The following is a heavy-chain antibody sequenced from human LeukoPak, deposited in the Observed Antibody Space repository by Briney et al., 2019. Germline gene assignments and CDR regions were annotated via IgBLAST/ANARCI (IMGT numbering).Heavy chain of an antibody. Sequence: GGSLRLSCAASGLRFSDYYVSWIRQAPGKGLQWVSYISSGGDIMHYADSVKGRFTISRDNAKNSLYLQMNSLRAEDTAVYYCAREGAVVVAANDYWGQGTLVTVSS. CDR2: ISSGGDIM. CDR3: AREGAVVVAANDY. D-gene: IGHD2-15*01. J-gene: IGHJ4*02. V-gene: IGHV3-11*04. CDR1: GLRFSDYY.